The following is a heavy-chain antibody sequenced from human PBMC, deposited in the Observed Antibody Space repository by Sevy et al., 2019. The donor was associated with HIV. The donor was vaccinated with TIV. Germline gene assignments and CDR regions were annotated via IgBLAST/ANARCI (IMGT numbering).Heavy chain of an antibody. CDR1: EYIFTAYY. D-gene: IGHD6-19*01. V-gene: IGHV1-2*02. Sequence: ASVKVSCKASEYIFTAYYIHWVRQAPGQGLEWIGWINPKSGGTSYSQTFQGRVTLTRDTSISSASMELRRLRSDDTAVYYCARLELSGSGWYGNGMDVWGQGTTVTVSS. CDR2: INPKSGGT. J-gene: IGHJ6*02. CDR3: ARLELSGSGWYGNGMDV.